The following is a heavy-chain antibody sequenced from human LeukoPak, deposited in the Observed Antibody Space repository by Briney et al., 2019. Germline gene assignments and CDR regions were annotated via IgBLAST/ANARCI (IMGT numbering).Heavy chain of an antibody. V-gene: IGHV3-66*02. J-gene: IGHJ4*02. Sequence: GGSLRLSCAASGFTVSSNYMSWVRQAPGKGLEWVSVIYSGGSTYYADSVKSRFTISRDNSKNTLYLQMNSLRAEDTAVYYCARGGGDRPDLGFDYWGQGTLVTVSS. CDR2: IYSGGST. D-gene: IGHD3-16*01. CDR1: GFTVSSNY. CDR3: ARGGGDRPDLGFDY.